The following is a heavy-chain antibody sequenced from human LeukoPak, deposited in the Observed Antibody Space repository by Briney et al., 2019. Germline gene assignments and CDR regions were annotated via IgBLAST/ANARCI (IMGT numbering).Heavy chain of an antibody. J-gene: IGHJ5*02. V-gene: IGHV1-8*03. CDR2: MNPNSGNT. D-gene: IGHD6-19*01. CDR3: ARGPSLYSSGWWLETESTFWFDP. CDR1: GYTFTSYD. Sequence: ASVKVSCKASGYTFTSYDINWVRQATGQGLEWMGWMNPNSGNTGYAQKFQGRVTITRNTSISTAYMELSSLRSEDTAVYYRARGPSLYSSGWWLETESTFWFDPWGQGTLVTVSS.